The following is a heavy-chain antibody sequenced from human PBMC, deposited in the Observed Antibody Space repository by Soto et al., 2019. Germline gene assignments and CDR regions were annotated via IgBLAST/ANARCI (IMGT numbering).Heavy chain of an antibody. Sequence: SETLSLTCAVSGGSISSGGYSWSWIRQPPGKGLEWIGYIYHSGSTYYNPSLKSRVTISVDRSKNQFSLKLSSVTAADTAVYYCARRIAAAGHFDYWGQGTLVTVS. J-gene: IGHJ4*02. D-gene: IGHD6-13*01. V-gene: IGHV4-30-2*01. CDR2: IYHSGST. CDR1: GGSISSGGYS. CDR3: ARRIAAAGHFDY.